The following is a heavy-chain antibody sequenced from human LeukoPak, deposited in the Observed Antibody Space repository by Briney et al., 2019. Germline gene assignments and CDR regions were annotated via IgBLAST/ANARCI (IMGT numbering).Heavy chain of an antibody. CDR1: GYTFTGYY. CDR3: ARSGSTTGTTRGSHFDY. D-gene: IGHD1-1*01. J-gene: IGHJ4*02. CDR2: INPNSGGT. Sequence: ASVKVSCKASGYTFTGYYMHWVRQAPGQGLEWMGWINPNSGGTNYAQKCQGRVTMTRDTSISTAYMELSRLRSDDTAVYYCARSGSTTGTTRGSHFDYWGQGTLVTVSS. V-gene: IGHV1-2*02.